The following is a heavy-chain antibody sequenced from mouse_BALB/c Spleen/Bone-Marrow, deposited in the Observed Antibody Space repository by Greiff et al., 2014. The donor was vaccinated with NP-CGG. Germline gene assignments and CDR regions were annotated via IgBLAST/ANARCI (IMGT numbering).Heavy chain of an antibody. CDR2: IHPNNGGS. J-gene: IGHJ2*01. CDR1: GYTFTEYT. V-gene: IGHV1-18*01. D-gene: IGHD2-1*01. Sequence: DVQLVESGPELVKPGASVKISCKTSGYTFTEYTMHWVKQSHGKSLEWIGGIHPNNGGSSYNQKFKGKATLTVDKSSSTAYMELRNLTSEDSAVYYCAAPYGIVFDYWGQGTTLTVSS. CDR3: AAPYGIVFDY.